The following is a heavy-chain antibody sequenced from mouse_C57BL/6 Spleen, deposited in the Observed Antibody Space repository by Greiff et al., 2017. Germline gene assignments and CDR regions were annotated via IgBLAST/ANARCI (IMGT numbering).Heavy chain of an antibody. CDR3: ARWTTVVRDY. Sequence: VQLQQSGPELVKPGASVKISCKASGYTFTDYYMNWVKQSHGKSLEWIGDINPNNGGTSYNQKFKGKATLTVDKSSSTAYMELRSLTSEDSAVYYCARWTTVVRDYWGQGTTLTVSS. CDR2: INPNNGGT. CDR1: GYTFTDYY. J-gene: IGHJ2*01. V-gene: IGHV1-26*01. D-gene: IGHD1-1*01.